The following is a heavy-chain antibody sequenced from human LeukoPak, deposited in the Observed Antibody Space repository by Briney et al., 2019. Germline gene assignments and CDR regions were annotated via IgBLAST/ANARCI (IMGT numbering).Heavy chain of an antibody. CDR1: GGSISSSSYY. CDR2: IYYSGST. D-gene: IGHD3-3*01. CDR3: ARTMTYFDY. J-gene: IGHJ4*02. Sequence: PSETLSLTCTVSGGSISSSSYYWGWIRQPPGKGLEWIGSIYYSGSTYYNPSLKSRVTISVDTSKNQFSLKLSSVTAAGTAVYYCARTMTYFDYWGQGTLVTVSS. V-gene: IGHV4-39*01.